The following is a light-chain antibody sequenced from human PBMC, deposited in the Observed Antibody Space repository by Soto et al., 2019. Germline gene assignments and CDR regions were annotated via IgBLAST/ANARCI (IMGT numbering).Light chain of an antibody. Sequence: EIVLTQSPGTLSLSPEERATLSCRASQSVSSNYLAWYQRKPGQAPRLLIYGASSRAIDIPNRFSGSGSGTDFTLTITRLEPEDFAVYYCQQYGSSPPTFGQGTKVEI. V-gene: IGKV3-20*01. J-gene: IGKJ1*01. CDR1: QSVSSNY. CDR3: QQYGSSPPT. CDR2: GAS.